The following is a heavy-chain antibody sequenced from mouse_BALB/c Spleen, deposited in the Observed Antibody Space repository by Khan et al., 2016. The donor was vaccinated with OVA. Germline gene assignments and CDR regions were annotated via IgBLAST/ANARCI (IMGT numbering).Heavy chain of an antibody. CDR3: TTGRLLLRYPDCINY. D-gene: IGHD1-1*01. Sequence: EVQLQESGPGLLKPSQSLSLTCTVTGFSITSDYAWNWIRQFPGNKLEWMDYISYSGSINYSPSLRSCISIIRDTSKNQFFLQFNSVITEDTATYYCTTGRLLLRYPDCINYWGQGTTLTVSS. V-gene: IGHV3-2*02. CDR2: ISYSGSI. CDR1: GFSITSDYA. J-gene: IGHJ2*01.